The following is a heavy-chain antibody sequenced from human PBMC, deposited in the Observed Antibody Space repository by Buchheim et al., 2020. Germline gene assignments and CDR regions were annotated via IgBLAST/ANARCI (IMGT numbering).Heavy chain of an antibody. Sequence: QLQLQESGPGLVEPSETLSLTCSVSGGFISSKTYYWGWIRQPPGRGLEWLGSVYYSGSTNYNPSLKRRVSMSVDTSKNQFSGKLGSVTAADTAVYYCAAYDNSGYYRLDYWGQGIL. CDR1: GGFISSKTYY. CDR3: AAYDNSGYYRLDY. CDR2: VYYSGST. J-gene: IGHJ4*02. V-gene: IGHV4-39*01. D-gene: IGHD3-22*01.